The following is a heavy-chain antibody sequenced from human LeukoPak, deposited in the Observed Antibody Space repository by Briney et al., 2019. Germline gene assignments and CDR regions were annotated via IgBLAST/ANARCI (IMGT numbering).Heavy chain of an antibody. V-gene: IGHV3-66*01. J-gene: IGHJ4*02. CDR3: VSGTTNGGYGRS. CDR1: GFTVSSNF. CDR2: IYTGGIT. Sequence: GGSLRLSCAASGFTVSSNFVSWVRQAPGRGLEWVSVIYTGGITYHADSVKGRFTTSRDNSKNTLYLQMNSLRADDTAVYYCVSGTTNGGYGRSWGQGTLVTVSS. D-gene: IGHD6-19*01.